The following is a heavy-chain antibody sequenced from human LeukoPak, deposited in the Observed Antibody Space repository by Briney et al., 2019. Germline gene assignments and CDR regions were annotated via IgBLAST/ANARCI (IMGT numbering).Heavy chain of an antibody. CDR2: IIPIFGTA. CDR3: AKVLRGGVDFDY. CDR1: GGTFSSYA. V-gene: IGHV1-69*01. D-gene: IGHD2-15*01. J-gene: IGHJ4*02. Sequence: GSSVKVSCKASGGTFSSYAISWVRQASGQGLEWMGGIIPIFGTANYAQKFQGRVTITADESTSTAYMELSSLRSEDTAVYYCAKVLRGGVDFDYWGQGTLVTVSS.